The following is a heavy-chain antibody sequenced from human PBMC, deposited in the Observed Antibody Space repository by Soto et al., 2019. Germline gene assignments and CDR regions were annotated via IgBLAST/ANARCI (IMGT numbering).Heavy chain of an antibody. V-gene: IGHV3-74*01. CDR1: GFTFRSYW. J-gene: IGHJ4*02. Sequence: GSLRLSCAVSGFTFRSYWMHWVRQAPGKGLVWVSRINSDGSSTNYADSVKGRFTVSRGNAKSTLYLQMNSLRAEDTAVYYCARGGVGYSYGNFDYWGQGTLVTVSS. CDR2: INSDGSST. CDR3: ARGGVGYSYGNFDY. D-gene: IGHD5-18*01.